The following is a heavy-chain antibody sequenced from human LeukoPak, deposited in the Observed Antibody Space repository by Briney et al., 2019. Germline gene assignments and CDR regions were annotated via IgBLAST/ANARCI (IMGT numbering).Heavy chain of an antibody. CDR1: GYTFTGYY. V-gene: IGHV1-2*04. D-gene: IGHD2-21*02. J-gene: IGHJ6*02. CDR3: ARDGAYCGGDCYVYGMDV. Sequence: GASVKVTCKASGYTFTGYYMHWVRQAPGQGLEWMGWINPNSGGTNYAQKFQGWVTMTRDTSISTAYMELSRLRSDDTAVYYCARDGAYCGGDCYVYGMDVWGQGTLVTVSS. CDR2: INPNSGGT.